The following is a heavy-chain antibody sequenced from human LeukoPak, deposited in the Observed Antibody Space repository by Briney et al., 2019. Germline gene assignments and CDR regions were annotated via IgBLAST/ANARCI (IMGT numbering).Heavy chain of an antibody. Sequence: GGSLRLSCAASGFIFSGYWMSWVRQAPGKGLEWVANINQDGSEIYYVDSVKGRFTVSRDNAKNSLYLQLNSLRAEDTAVYYCARGIYDSSGYYYGLDVWGQGTTVTVSS. CDR2: INQDGSEI. CDR3: ARGIYDSSGYYYGLDV. D-gene: IGHD3-22*01. J-gene: IGHJ6*02. CDR1: GFIFSGYW. V-gene: IGHV3-7*03.